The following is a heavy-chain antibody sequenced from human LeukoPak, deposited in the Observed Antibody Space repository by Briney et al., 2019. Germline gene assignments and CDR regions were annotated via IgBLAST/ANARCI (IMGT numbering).Heavy chain of an antibody. CDR2: IYYSGST. V-gene: IGHV4-39*02. J-gene: IGHJ5*02. D-gene: IGHD6-6*01. Sequence: SETLSLTCTVSSGSISSSSYYWGWIRQPPGKGLEWIGSIYYSGSTYYNPSLKSRVTISVDTSKNQFSLKLSSVTAADTAVYYCARDSSRGIAARPQGWFDPWGQGTLVTVSS. CDR3: ARDSSRGIAARPQGWFDP. CDR1: SGSISSSSYY.